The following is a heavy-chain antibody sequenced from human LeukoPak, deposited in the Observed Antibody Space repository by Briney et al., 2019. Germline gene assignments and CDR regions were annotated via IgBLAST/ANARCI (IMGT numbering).Heavy chain of an antibody. CDR3: ANVVGSTHY. D-gene: IGHD3-10*01. V-gene: IGHV3-30*18. CDR1: GFTFSSYG. CDR2: ISYDGSNK. Sequence: PGGSLRLSCAASGFTFSSYGMNWVRQAPGKGLEWVAVISYDGSNKYYADSVKGRFTISRDNSKNTLYLQMNSLRAEDTAVYYCANVVGSTHYWGQGTLVTVSS. J-gene: IGHJ4*02.